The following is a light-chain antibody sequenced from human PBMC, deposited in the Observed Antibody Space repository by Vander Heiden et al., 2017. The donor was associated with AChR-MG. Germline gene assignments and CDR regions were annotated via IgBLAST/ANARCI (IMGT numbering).Light chain of an antibody. J-gene: IGKJ4*01. CDR3: QQYNNWPLT. CDR1: QSVSSN. CDR2: GAS. V-gene: IGKV3-15*01. Sequence: EIVMNQSPATRAGSPGERATLSCRASQSVSSNLAWYQQKPGQAPRLLIYGASTRATGIPARFSGSGSGTEFTLTISSLQSEDFAVYYCQQYNNWPLTFGGGTKVEIK.